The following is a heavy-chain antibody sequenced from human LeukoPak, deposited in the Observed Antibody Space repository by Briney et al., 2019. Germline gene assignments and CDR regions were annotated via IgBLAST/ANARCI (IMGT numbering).Heavy chain of an antibody. CDR2: FDPEDGKT. V-gene: IGHV1-24*01. J-gene: IGHJ3*02. CDR1: GYTLTELS. D-gene: IGHD4-23*01. Sequence: GASVKVSCKVSGYTLTELSMHWVRQAPGKGLEWMGGFDPEDGKTIYAQKFQGRVTMTEDTSTDTAYMEPSSLRSEDTAVYYCATPRGYGNSDAFDIWGQGTMVTVSS. CDR3: ATPRGYGNSDAFDI.